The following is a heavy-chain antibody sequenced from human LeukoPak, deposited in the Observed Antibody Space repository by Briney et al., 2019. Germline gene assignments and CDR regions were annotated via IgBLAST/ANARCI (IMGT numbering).Heavy chain of an antibody. Sequence: AASVKVSCKASGYTFTSYDINWVRQATGQGLEWMGWMNPNSGNTGYAQKFQGRVTMTRNTSISTAYMELSSLRSEDTAVYYCARAQMTTVTTDNWWFDPWGQGTLVTVSS. V-gene: IGHV1-8*01. D-gene: IGHD4-11*01. J-gene: IGHJ5*02. CDR2: MNPNSGNT. CDR1: GYTFTSYD. CDR3: ARAQMTTVTTDNWWFDP.